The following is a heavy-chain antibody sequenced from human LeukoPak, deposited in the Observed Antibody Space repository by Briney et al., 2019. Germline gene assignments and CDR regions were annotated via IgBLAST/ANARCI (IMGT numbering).Heavy chain of an antibody. CDR2: ISAYNGNT. V-gene: IGHV1-18*01. CDR3: ARNIAAPPLGYYYYYMDV. D-gene: IGHD6-6*01. CDR1: GYTFTSYG. J-gene: IGHJ6*03. Sequence: ASVKVSCKASGYTFTSYGISWVRQAPGQGLEWMGWISAYNGNTNYAQKLQGRVTMTTDTSTSTAYMELRSLRSDDTAVYYCARNIAAPPLGYYYYYMDVWGKGTTVTVSS.